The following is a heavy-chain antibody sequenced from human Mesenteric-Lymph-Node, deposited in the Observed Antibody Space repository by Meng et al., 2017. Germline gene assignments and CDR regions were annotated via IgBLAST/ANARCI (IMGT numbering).Heavy chain of an antibody. J-gene: IGHJ4*02. CDR3: AGGRRGGGGSDY. CDR1: GGSISSYY. CDR2: IYYSGST. D-gene: IGHD3-16*01. Sequence: SETLSLTCTVSGGSISSYYWSWIRQPPGKGLEWIGYIYYSGSTNYNPSLKSRVTISVDTSKNQFSLKLSSVTAANTAVYYCAGGRRGGGGSDYWGQGTLVTVSS. V-gene: IGHV4-59*12.